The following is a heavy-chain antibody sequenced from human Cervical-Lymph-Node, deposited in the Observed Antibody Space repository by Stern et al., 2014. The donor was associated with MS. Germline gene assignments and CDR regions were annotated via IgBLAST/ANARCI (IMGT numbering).Heavy chain of an antibody. CDR3: TNSPPLDV. Sequence: QLVESGAEVKKPGASVKVSCGASGYTFTKYDINWVRQAPGQGLEWMGRMRPSSGDTDYAQTFQGRVTMTRTTSISTAYMELSSHTSAETAIEACTNSPPLDVWGRGTLVTVSS. D-gene: IGHD2-21*01. V-gene: IGHV1-8*01. CDR2: MRPSSGDT. CDR1: GYTFTKYD. J-gene: IGHJ2*01.